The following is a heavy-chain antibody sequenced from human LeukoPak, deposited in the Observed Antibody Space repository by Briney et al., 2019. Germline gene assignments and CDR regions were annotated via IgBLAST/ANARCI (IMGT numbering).Heavy chain of an antibody. D-gene: IGHD3-10*01. J-gene: IGHJ5*02. CDR2: INSDGSST. CDR1: GFTFSSYW. Sequence: GGSLRLSCAASGFTFSSYWMHWVRQAPGKGLVWVSRINSDGSSTTYADSVKGRSTISRDNAKNTLYLQMNSLRAEDTAVYYCVRGRTYGSGRTRSFDPWGQGTLVTVSS. CDR3: VRGRTYGSGRTRSFDP. V-gene: IGHV3-74*01.